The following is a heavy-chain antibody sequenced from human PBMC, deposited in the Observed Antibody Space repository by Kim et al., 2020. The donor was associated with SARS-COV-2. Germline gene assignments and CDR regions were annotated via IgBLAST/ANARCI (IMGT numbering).Heavy chain of an antibody. D-gene: IGHD6-6*01. CDR1: GVTFSSYS. CDR3: ARDSKQLTFDY. V-gene: IGHV3-21*01. J-gene: IGHJ4*02. Sequence: GGSLRLSCAASGVTFSSYSMNWVRQAPGKGLEWVSSISISSSDIYYADSVKGRFTISRDNAKNSLYLQMNSLRAEDTAVYYCARDSKQLTFDYWGQGTLVTVSS. CDR2: ISISSSDI.